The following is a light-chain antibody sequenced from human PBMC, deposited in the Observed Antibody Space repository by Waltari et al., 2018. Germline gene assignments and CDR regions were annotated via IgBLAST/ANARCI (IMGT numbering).Light chain of an antibody. V-gene: IGKV3-20*01. CDR3: QQYGGSPLIT. J-gene: IGKJ5*01. CDR1: QSVSSSY. Sequence: EIVLTQSPGTLSLSPGERATLSCRASQSVSSSYLAWYPQIPGQAPRLLIYGASIRATGIPDRFSGSGSGTDFTLTISRLEPDDFAVYYCQQYGGSPLITFGQGTRLDIK. CDR2: GAS.